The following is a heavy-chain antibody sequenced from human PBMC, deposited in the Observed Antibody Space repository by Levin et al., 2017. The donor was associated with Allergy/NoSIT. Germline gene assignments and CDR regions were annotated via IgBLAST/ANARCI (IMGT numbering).Heavy chain of an antibody. Sequence: GGSLRLSCAASGFTFSSYAMHWVRQAPGKGLEWVAVISYDGSNKYYADSVKGRFTISRDNSKNTLYLQMNSLRAEDTAVYYCARDRGTPYGSGAGYFDYWGQGTLVTVSS. V-gene: IGHV3-30-3*01. D-gene: IGHD3-10*01. CDR1: GFTFSSYA. J-gene: IGHJ4*02. CDR2: ISYDGSNK. CDR3: ARDRGTPYGSGAGYFDY.